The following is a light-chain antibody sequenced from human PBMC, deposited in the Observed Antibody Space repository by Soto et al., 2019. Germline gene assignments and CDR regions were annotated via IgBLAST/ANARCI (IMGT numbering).Light chain of an antibody. Sequence: DIQMTQSPSSLSASVGDRVTITCRASQGISNSLVWYQQKPGKVPKLLIYAASTLQSGVPSRFSGSGSGTDFTLTISSLQPEDVVTYYCQNYNSDPKTFGQGTKVDIK. CDR1: QGISNS. CDR2: AAS. V-gene: IGKV1-27*01. CDR3: QNYNSDPKT. J-gene: IGKJ1*01.